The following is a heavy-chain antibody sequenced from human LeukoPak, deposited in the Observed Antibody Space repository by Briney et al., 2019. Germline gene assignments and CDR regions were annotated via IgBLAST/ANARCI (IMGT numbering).Heavy chain of an antibody. CDR1: GYTFTSYY. CDR3: AKDEGTVPAAMPAFSKY. D-gene: IGHD2-2*01. J-gene: IGHJ4*02. CDR2: INPSGGST. V-gene: IGHV1-46*01. Sequence: ASVKVPCKASGYTFTSYYMHWVRQAPGQGLEWMGIINPSGGSTGYAQKFQGRVTMTRDTSTSTVYMELSSLRSEDTAVYYCAKDEGTVPAAMPAFSKYWGQGTLVTVSS.